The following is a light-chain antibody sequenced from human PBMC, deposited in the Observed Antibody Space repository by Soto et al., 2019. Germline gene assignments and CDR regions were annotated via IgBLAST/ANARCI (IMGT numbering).Light chain of an antibody. Sequence: DIQLTQSPSFLSASVGDSVTITCRASQGISNYLAWYLQKPGQAPKLLISGASTLPSGVPSRFSGSASGTDLTITISSLQPEDLESYDCLQDHSYPWTFGQGTKVDIK. J-gene: IGKJ1*01. CDR1: QGISNY. CDR2: GAS. V-gene: IGKV1-9*01. CDR3: LQDHSYPWT.